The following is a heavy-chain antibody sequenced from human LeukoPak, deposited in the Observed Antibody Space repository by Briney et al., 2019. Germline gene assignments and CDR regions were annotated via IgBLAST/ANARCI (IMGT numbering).Heavy chain of an antibody. CDR2: SDPEDGER. CDR1: GKTLSDLS. CDR3: VTGFTTMAVDYFDY. J-gene: IGHJ4*02. D-gene: IGHD5-18*01. Sequence: RASVKVSCKVSGKTLSDLSIHWLRQPPGKGLEWLGGSDPEDGERIYAQMFQGRVTMTEDTSIDTAYMELSSLRSEDTAVYYCVTGFTTMAVDYFDYWGQGTLVTASP. V-gene: IGHV1-24*01.